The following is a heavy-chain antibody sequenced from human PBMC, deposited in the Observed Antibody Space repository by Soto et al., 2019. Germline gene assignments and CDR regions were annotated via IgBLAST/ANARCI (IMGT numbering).Heavy chain of an antibody. D-gene: IGHD1-1*01. CDR3: ARVNWNDGRAIDY. Sequence: GGSLRLSCAASGFTFSSYAMSWVRQAPGKGLEWVSAISGSGGSTYYADSVKGRFTISRDNSKNTLYLQMNSLRAEDTAVYYCARVNWNDGRAIDYWGQGTLVTVSS. V-gene: IGHV3-23*01. CDR2: ISGSGGST. CDR1: GFTFSSYA. J-gene: IGHJ4*02.